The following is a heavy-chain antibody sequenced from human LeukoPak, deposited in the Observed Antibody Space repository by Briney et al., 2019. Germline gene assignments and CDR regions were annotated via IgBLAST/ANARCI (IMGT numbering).Heavy chain of an antibody. CDR2: IYPGDSDT. D-gene: IGHD3-9*01. J-gene: IGHJ4*02. CDR3: ATPYDYDILTFGY. Sequence: GESLKISCKGSGYSFTSYWIGWVRQMPGKGLEWMGIIYPGDSDTRYSPSFQDQVTISADKSISTAYLQWSSLKASDTAMYYCATPYDYDILTFGYWGQGTLVTVSS. V-gene: IGHV5-51*01. CDR1: GYSFTSYW.